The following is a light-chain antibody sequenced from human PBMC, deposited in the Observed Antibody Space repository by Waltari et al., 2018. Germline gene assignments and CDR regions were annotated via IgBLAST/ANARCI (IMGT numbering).Light chain of an antibody. CDR3: QQYYSTPRT. V-gene: IGKV4-1*01. CDR1: QSVLYSANNKNY. CDR2: WAS. J-gene: IGKJ1*01. Sequence: DIVMTQSPASLPVSLGERATVNCKSSQSVLYSANNKNYLAWYQQKPGQPPKLLIYWASTRDSGVPDRFSGSGSGTDFTLTISSLQAEDVAVYYCQQYYSTPRTFGQGTKVEI.